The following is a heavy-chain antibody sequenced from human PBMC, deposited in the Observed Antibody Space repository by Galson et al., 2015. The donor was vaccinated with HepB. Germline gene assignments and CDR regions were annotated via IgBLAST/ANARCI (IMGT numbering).Heavy chain of an antibody. V-gene: IGHV3-23*01. CDR2: IDGGGGYT. J-gene: IGHJ4*02. CDR1: GFTFSDYA. D-gene: IGHD3-10*01. CDR3: ANSRGFGELSGVGY. Sequence: SLRLSCAASGFTFSDYAMTWVRQAPGKGLEWVSTIDGGGGYTYYSDSVKGRFTISRDNSRNTLFLQMNNLRAGGTATYYCANSRGFGELSGVGYWGQGTLVTVSS.